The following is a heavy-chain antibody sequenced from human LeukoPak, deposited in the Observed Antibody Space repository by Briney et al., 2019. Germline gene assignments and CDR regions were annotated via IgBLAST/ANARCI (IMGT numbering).Heavy chain of an antibody. CDR2: FHPGDSET. CDR3: ARTIAFYYDSSSYMDF. Sequence: GESLKISCKGSGYSFTSYWIGWVRQMPGKGLEWMGIFHPGDSETRSSPSFQGQVTMSADQSITTAYLQWNSLKASDTAMYFCARTIAFYYDSSSYMDFWGQGTLVIVSS. V-gene: IGHV5-51*01. D-gene: IGHD3-22*01. J-gene: IGHJ4*02. CDR1: GYSFTSYW.